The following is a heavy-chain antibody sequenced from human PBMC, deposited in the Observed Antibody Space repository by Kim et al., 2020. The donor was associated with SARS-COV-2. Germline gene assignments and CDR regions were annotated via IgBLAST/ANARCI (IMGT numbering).Heavy chain of an antibody. D-gene: IGHD3-10*01. CDR1: GGSISSYY. CDR3: ARSLRRGYGSGSYYLGY. J-gene: IGHJ4*02. V-gene: IGHV4-59*13. CDR2: IYYSGST. Sequence: SETLSLTCTVSGGSISSYYWSWIRQPPGKGLEWIGYIYYSGSTNYNPSLKSRVTISVDTSKNQFSLKLSSVTAADTAVYYCARSLRRGYGSGSYYLGYWGQGTLVTVSS.